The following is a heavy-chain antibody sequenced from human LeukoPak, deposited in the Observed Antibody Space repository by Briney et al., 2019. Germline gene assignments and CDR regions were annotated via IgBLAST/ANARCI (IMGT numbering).Heavy chain of an antibody. CDR2: ISSFSSYI. Sequence: GGSLRLSCAASEFTFSSYNMNWVRQAPGKGLEWVSSISSFSSYIYYADSVKGRFTISRDNAKNSLYLQMSSLRAEDTAVYYCAKSTYSNYDIGYYMDVWGKGTTVTVSS. J-gene: IGHJ6*03. V-gene: IGHV3-21*04. D-gene: IGHD4-11*01. CDR1: EFTFSSYN. CDR3: AKSTYSNYDIGYYMDV.